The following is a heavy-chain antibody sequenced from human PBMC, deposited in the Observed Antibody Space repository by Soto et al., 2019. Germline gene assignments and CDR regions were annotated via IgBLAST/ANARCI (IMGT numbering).Heavy chain of an antibody. CDR3: ARHLSLNYGTIVFVDY. CDR2: IYYGGST. CDR1: GGSISSSSYY. D-gene: IGHD4-17*01. Sequence: QLQLQESGPGLVKPSETLSLTCTVSGGSISSSSYYWGWIRQPPGKGLEWIGSIYYGGSTYYNPSLKSRVTISVDTSKTQFPLKLRSVTAADTAVYYCARHLSLNYGTIVFVDYWGQGTLVTVSS. J-gene: IGHJ4*02. V-gene: IGHV4-39*01.